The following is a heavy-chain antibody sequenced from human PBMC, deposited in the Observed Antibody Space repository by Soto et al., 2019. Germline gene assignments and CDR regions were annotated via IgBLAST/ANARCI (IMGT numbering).Heavy chain of an antibody. CDR2: IFSNDEK. CDR1: VFSLSNAGLG. Sequence: QVTVKESGPVLVKPTETLTLTCTVSVFSLSNAGLGVSWIRQPPGKALEWLAHIFSNDEKSSSTSLKSRLTISKDTSKSQVVLTMTNMDPVDTATYYCASTYTTSWYWFDPWGQGTLVTVSS. V-gene: IGHV2-26*04. J-gene: IGHJ5*02. D-gene: IGHD6-13*01. CDR3: ASTYTTSWYWFDP.